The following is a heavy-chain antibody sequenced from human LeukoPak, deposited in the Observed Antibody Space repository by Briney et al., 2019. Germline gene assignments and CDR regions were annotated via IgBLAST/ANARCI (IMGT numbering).Heavy chain of an antibody. CDR2: INQEGSEK. J-gene: IGHJ4*02. D-gene: IGHD5-24*01. Sequence: GGSLRLSCEVSGLIFRSYWMSWVRQAPGKGLEWVANINQEGSEKYFEDSVKGRFTISGDNAKNSLRLQMNTLRAEDTAVYYCARERDGRFFDYWGQGTLVTVSS. CDR3: ARERDGRFFDY. V-gene: IGHV3-7*01. CDR1: GLIFRSYW.